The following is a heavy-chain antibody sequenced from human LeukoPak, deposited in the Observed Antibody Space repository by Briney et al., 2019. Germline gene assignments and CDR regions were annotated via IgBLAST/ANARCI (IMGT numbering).Heavy chain of an antibody. CDR3: ARGPVTNYYYGVDV. V-gene: IGHV4-59*01. J-gene: IGHJ6*02. CDR1: GGSISSYY. Sequence: SETLSLTCTVSGGSISSYYWSWIRHPPGKGVEYIGYIYYSGSPNYNPSLKSRVTISVDTSKNQFSLKLTSVTAADTAVYYCARGPVTNYYYGVDVWGQGTTVTVSS. CDR2: IYYSGSP. D-gene: IGHD4-17*01.